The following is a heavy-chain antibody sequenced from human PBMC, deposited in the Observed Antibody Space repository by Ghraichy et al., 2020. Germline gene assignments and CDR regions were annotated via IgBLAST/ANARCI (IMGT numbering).Heavy chain of an antibody. J-gene: IGHJ3*02. CDR3: ARHGGVGATGLDAFDI. V-gene: IGHV4-34*01. D-gene: IGHD1-26*01. CDR2: INHSGST. CDR1: GGSFSGYY. Sequence: SETLSLTCAVYGGSFSGYYWSWIRQPPGKGLEWIGEINHSGSTNYNPSLKSRVTISVDTSKNQFSLKLSSVTAADTAVYYCARHGGVGATGLDAFDIWGQGTMVTVSS.